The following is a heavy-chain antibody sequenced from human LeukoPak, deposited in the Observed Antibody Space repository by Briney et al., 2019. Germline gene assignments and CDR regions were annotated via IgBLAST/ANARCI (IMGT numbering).Heavy chain of an antibody. CDR2: ISYDGSNK. D-gene: IGHD3-22*01. CDR1: GITFSSYG. V-gene: IGHV3-30*18. CDR3: AKAKDYYDSSGHDY. J-gene: IGHJ4*02. Sequence: GGSLRLSCAASGITFSSYGMHWVRQAPGKGLEWVAVISYDGSNKYYADSVKGRFTISRDNSKNTLYLQMNSLRAEDTAVYYCAKAKDYYDSSGHDYWGQGTLVTVSS.